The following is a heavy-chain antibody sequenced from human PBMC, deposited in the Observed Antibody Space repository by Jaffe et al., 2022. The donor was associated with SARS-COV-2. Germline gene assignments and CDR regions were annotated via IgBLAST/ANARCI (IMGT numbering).Heavy chain of an antibody. V-gene: IGHV4-61*02. CDR3: AREYSSGWYTGGRLWYFDL. CDR1: GGSISSGSFY. D-gene: IGHD6-19*01. Sequence: QVQLQESGPGLVKPLQTLSLTCTVSGGSISSGSFYWSWIRQPAGKGLEWIGRIYTSGTTRYNPSLKSRVTISVDTSKNQCTLKLSSVTAADTAVYYCAREYSSGWYTGGRLWYFDLWGRGTLVTVSS. J-gene: IGHJ2*01. CDR2: IYTSGTT.